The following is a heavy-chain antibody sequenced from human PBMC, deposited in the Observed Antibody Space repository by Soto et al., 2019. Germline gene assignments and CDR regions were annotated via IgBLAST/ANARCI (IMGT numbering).Heavy chain of an antibody. CDR1: AFSFSSYG. CDR3: ARGEGGIYDELKY. CDR2: IWNDGGNK. J-gene: IGHJ4*02. D-gene: IGHD3-3*01. V-gene: IGHV3-33*01. Sequence: QVQLVESGGGVVQPGRSLRLSCAASAFSFSSYGMHWVRQAPGKGLEWVAVIWNDGGNKYYADSVKGRFTISRDNSKNSLYLQMNSLAAEDTAVYYCARGEGGIYDELKYWGQGSLVIVSS.